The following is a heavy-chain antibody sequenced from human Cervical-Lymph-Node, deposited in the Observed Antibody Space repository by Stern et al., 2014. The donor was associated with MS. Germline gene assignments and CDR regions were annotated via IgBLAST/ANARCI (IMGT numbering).Heavy chain of an antibody. V-gene: IGHV2-5*02. CDR1: GVSLSTRGVA. D-gene: IGHD5-24*01. CDR2: LFWGADK. CDR3: AHSSPRVDGLDY. Sequence: QVTLKESGPTLVKPTQSLTLTCTFSGVSLSTRGVAGARIPQPPGQALEWLVPLFWGADKHYTPALKSRLTITRDTSKNQVVLTLTNVDPVDTGTYCCAHSSPRVDGLDYWGQGTLVAVSS. J-gene: IGHJ4*02.